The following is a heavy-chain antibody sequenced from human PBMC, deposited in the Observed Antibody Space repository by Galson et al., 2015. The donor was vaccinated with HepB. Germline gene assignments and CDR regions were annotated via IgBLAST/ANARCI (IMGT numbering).Heavy chain of an antibody. D-gene: IGHD5-18*01. J-gene: IGHJ4*02. CDR3: ARTDTGDTANSPIDY. CDR2: IYPGDSDT. V-gene: IGHV5-51*01. Sequence: QSGAEVKKPGESLKISCKGSGYSFTSYWIGWVRQMPGKGLEWMGVIYPGDSDTRYSPSFQGQVTISADKSISTAYLQWSSLKASDTAMYYCARTDTGDTANSPIDYWGQGTLVTVSS. CDR1: GYSFTSYW.